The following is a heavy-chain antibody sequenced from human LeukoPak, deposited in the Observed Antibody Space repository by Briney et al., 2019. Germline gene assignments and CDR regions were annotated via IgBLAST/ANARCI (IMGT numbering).Heavy chain of an antibody. CDR3: ASSLGSDVDY. V-gene: IGHV3-30*02. Sequence: GGSLRLSCAASGFTFSSYGMHWVRQAPGKGLEWVTFIRYDGSNKYYADSVKGRFTISRDNSKNTLYLQMNSLRAEDTAVYYCASSLGSDVDYWGQGTLVTVSS. CDR1: GFTFSSYG. D-gene: IGHD3-10*01. CDR2: IRYDGSNK. J-gene: IGHJ4*02.